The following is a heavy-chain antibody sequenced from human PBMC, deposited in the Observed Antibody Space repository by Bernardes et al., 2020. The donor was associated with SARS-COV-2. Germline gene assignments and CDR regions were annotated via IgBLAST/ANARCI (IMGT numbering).Heavy chain of an antibody. CDR3: ARGCYRDDYGDYIFDY. CDR2: INHSGST. Sequence: SETLSLTCAVYGGSFSGYYWSWIRQPPGKGLEWIGEINHSGSTNYNPSLKSRVTISVDTSKNQFSLKLSSVTAADTAVYYCARGCYRDDYGDYIFDYWGQGTLVTVSS. J-gene: IGHJ4*02. CDR1: GGSFSGYY. D-gene: IGHD4-17*01. V-gene: IGHV4-34*01.